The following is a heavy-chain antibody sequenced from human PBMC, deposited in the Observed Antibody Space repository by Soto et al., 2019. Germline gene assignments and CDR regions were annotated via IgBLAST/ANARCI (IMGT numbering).Heavy chain of an antibody. CDR1: GYTFVNYD. J-gene: IGHJ4*02. Sequence: QVQLVQSGAEVKKPGASVKVSCKTSGYTFVNYDINWVRQATGQGLEWMGWMNPNSGNTGYAQKFQGRVTMTRNTSKKTVCMELGSLRFDDAAVCFWAFRGGGALFDYWGQGTLVTVSS. D-gene: IGHD3-10*01. V-gene: IGHV1-8*01. CDR3: AFRGGGALFDY. CDR2: MNPNSGNT.